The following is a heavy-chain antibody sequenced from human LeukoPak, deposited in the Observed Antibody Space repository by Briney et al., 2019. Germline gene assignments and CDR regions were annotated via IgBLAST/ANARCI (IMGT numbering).Heavy chain of an antibody. Sequence: SETLSLTCAVSGGSISSYYWSWIRQPAGKGLEWIGRIYTSGSTNYNPSLKSRVTMSVDTSKNQFSLKLSSVTAADTAVYYCARDRDSGYESTFFDYWGQGTLVTVSS. D-gene: IGHD5-12*01. J-gene: IGHJ4*02. CDR2: IYTSGST. CDR1: GGSISSYY. CDR3: ARDRDSGYESTFFDY. V-gene: IGHV4-4*07.